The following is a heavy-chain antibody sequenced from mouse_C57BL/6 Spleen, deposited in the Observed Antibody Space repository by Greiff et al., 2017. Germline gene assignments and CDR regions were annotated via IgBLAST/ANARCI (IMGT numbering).Heavy chain of an antibody. V-gene: IGHV1-15*01. CDR3: TRRIYGSRDAMDY. Sequence: QVQLQQSGAELVRPGASVTLSCKASGYTFTDYEMHWVKQTPVHGLEWIGAIDPETGGTAYNQKFKGKAILTADKSSSTAYMELRSLTSEDSAVYYCTRRIYGSRDAMDYWGQGTSVTVSS. D-gene: IGHD1-1*01. CDR2: IDPETGGT. J-gene: IGHJ4*01. CDR1: GYTFTDYE.